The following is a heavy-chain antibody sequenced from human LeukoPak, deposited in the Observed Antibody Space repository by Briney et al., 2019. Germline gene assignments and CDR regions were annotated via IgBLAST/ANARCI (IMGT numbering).Heavy chain of an antibody. Sequence: SEALSLTCSDSGGSTRSGRHHWAWVRESPGKGLVFIGSFDLSGRPYYNAPLKSRVTISDDSSGKQYSLYLSSVTAADTAVYYCSRDRGGYPSFMDVWGRGTTVIVSS. CDR2: FDLSGRP. CDR1: GGSTRSGRHH. CDR3: SRDRGGYPSFMDV. D-gene: IGHD2-15*01. J-gene: IGHJ6*03. V-gene: IGHV4-39*07.